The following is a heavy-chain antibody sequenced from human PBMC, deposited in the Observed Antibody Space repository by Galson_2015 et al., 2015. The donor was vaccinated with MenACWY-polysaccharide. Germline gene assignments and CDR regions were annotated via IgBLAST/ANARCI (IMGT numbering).Heavy chain of an antibody. V-gene: IGHV3-23*01. CDR2: ISGSGGST. J-gene: IGHJ4*02. CDR1: GFTFSSYA. D-gene: IGHD5-12*01. Sequence: LRLSCAASGFTFSSYAMSWVRQAPGKGLEWVSLISGSGGSTYYADSVRGRFTISRDNSKNTLYLQMNSLRAEDTAVYYCAKESQSGYGDFDYWGQGTLVTVSS. CDR3: AKESQSGYGDFDY.